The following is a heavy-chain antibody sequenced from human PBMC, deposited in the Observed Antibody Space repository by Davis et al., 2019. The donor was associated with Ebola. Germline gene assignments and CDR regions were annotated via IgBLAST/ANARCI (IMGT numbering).Heavy chain of an antibody. CDR3: ARASSSFDSRSYWAHYFDS. Sequence: GESLKISCEASGFIFSNYFMSWVRHRPGKGLEWVANIEQGGTDKYYADSVKGRFTISRDNAKKSLYLQMNNLRADDTAIYYCARASSSFDSRSYWAHYFDSWGQGSLVAVSS. CDR2: IEQGGTDK. D-gene: IGHD3-10*01. J-gene: IGHJ4*02. CDR1: GFIFSNYF. V-gene: IGHV3-7*03.